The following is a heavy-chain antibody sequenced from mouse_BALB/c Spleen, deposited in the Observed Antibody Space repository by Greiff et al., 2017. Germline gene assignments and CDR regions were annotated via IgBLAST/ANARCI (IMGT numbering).Heavy chain of an antibody. Sequence: AQLQQSGPELVKPGASVKISCTASGYSFSSYYIHWVSQRPGQGLEWIGWIFPGSGNTKYHEKFKGKSTLTADTTSSTAYMQLSSLTSEDSAVYFCARIYGDDVRYAMDYWGQGTSVTVSS. CDR2: IFPGSGNT. D-gene: IGHD2-2*01. CDR1: GYSFSSYY. CDR3: ARIYGDDVRYAMDY. J-gene: IGHJ4*01. V-gene: IGHV1-66*01.